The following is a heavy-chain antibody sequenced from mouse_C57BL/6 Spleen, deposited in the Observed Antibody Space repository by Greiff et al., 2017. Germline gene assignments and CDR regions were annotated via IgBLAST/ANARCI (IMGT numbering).Heavy chain of an antibody. J-gene: IGHJ2*01. V-gene: IGHV1-15*01. CDR2: IDPETGGT. CDR1: GYTFTDYE. CDR3: TRKDYYGSSFYFDY. Sequence: LQESGAELVRPGASVTLSCKASGYTFTDYEMHWVKQTPVHGLEWIGAIDPETGGTAYNQKFKGKAILTADKSSSTAYMELRSLTSEDSAVYYCTRKDYYGSSFYFDYWGQGTTLTVSS. D-gene: IGHD1-1*01.